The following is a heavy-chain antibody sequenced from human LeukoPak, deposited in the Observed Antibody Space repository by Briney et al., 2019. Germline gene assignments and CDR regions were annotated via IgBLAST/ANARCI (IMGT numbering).Heavy chain of an antibody. CDR3: ARDPRTPILEWLLRPPDYYYYYMDV. CDR1: GGTFSSYA. V-gene: IGHV1-69*06. D-gene: IGHD3-3*01. J-gene: IGHJ6*03. Sequence: ASVKVSCKASGGTFSSYAISWVRQAPGQGLEWMGGIIPIFGTANYAQKFQGRVTITADKSTSTAYMELSSLRSEDTAVYYCARDPRTPILEWLLRPPDYYYYYMDVWGKGTTVTVSS. CDR2: IIPIFGTA.